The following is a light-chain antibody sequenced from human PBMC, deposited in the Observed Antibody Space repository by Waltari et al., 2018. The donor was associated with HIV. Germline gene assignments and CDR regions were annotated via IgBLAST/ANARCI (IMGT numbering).Light chain of an antibody. V-gene: IGLV2-11*01. J-gene: IGLJ2*01. CDR2: DVS. Sequence: QSALTQPRSVSGSPGQSVTISCTGTSSDVGGYNYVSWYQQHPGKAPKLMIYDVSKRPSGVPDRCSGSKSGNTASLTISGLQADDEADYYCCSYAGSYTLVFGGGTKLTVL. CDR3: CSYAGSYTLV. CDR1: SSDVGGYNY.